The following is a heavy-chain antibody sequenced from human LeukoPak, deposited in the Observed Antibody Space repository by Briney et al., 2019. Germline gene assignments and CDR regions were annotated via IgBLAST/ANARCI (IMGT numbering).Heavy chain of an antibody. Sequence: PGGSLRLSCAASGFTFSNYAMRWVRQAPGKGLEWVSGISGSGDSTYYADSVKGRLTISRDNSKNTLYLQMNSLRAEDTAVYYCAKSGEGYSSGWLNATPALFDPWGQGTLVTVSS. D-gene: IGHD6-19*01. CDR2: ISGSGDST. CDR3: AKSGEGYSSGWLNATPALFDP. J-gene: IGHJ5*02. V-gene: IGHV3-23*01. CDR1: GFTFSNYA.